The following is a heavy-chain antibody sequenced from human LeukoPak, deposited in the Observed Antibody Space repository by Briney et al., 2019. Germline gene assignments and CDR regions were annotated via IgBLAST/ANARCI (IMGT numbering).Heavy chain of an antibody. V-gene: IGHV4-39*07. CDR3: ANRVVPKGWFDP. CDR2: INHSGST. Sequence: PSETLSLTCTVSGGSISSSSYYWGWIRQPPGKGLEWIGEINHSGSTNYNPSLKSRVTISVDTSKNQFSLKLSSVTAANTAVYYCANRVVPKGWFDPWGQGTLATVSS. CDR1: GGSISSSSYY. D-gene: IGHD2-2*01. J-gene: IGHJ5*02.